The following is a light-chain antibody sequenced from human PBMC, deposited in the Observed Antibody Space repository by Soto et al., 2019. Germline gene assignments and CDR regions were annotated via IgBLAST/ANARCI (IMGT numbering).Light chain of an antibody. Sequence: GEIVPSPCRASQVISTSLAWYQVKPGKAPKLLIYAASTLESGVPSRFSATVSGTEFSLTITSLQPEDFATYYCQQLFDSPITFGQGTRLEIK. CDR1: QVISTS. J-gene: IGKJ5*01. CDR2: AAS. CDR3: QQLFDSPIT. V-gene: IGKV1-9*01.